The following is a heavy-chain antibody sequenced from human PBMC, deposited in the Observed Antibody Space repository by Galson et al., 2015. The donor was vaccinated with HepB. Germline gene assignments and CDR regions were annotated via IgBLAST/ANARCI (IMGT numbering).Heavy chain of an antibody. J-gene: IGHJ3*02. CDR1: GYTFTGYY. D-gene: IGHD5-18*01. V-gene: IGHV1-2*04. CDR2: INPNSGGT. Sequence: SVKVSCKASGYTFTGYYLHWVRQAPGQGLEWMGWINPNSGGTNYAQKFQGWVTMTRDTSISTAYMELSRLRSDDTAVYYCARGAGYSDHADIWGQGTMVTVSS. CDR3: ARGAGYSDHADI.